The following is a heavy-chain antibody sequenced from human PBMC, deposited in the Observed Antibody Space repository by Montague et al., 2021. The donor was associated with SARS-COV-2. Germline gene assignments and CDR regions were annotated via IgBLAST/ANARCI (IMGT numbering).Heavy chain of an antibody. CDR3: AREESGFDYYYGMDV. D-gene: IGHD3-3*01. Sequence: SETLSLTCTVSGGSISSYYWSWIRQPPGKGLEWIGHIYYSGSTNYNPSLKSRVTISVDTSKNQFSLKLSSVTAADTAVYYCAREESGFDYYYGMDVWGQGTTVTVSS. V-gene: IGHV4-59*01. J-gene: IGHJ6*02. CDR2: IYYSGST. CDR1: GGSISSYY.